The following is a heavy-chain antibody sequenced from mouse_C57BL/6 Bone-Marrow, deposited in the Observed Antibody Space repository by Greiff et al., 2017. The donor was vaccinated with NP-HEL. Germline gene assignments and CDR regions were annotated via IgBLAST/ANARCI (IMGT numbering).Heavy chain of an antibody. D-gene: IGHD1-1*01. J-gene: IGHJ1*03. Sequence: EVNVVESGGGLVQSGRSLRLSCATSGFTFSDFYMEWVRQAPGKGLEWIAASRNKANDYTTEYSASVKGRFSVSRDTSQSILYLQMNALRAEDTAIYYCARDAPRYYGSSYVEWYFDVWGTGTTVTVSS. CDR1: GFTFSDFY. CDR2: SRNKANDYTT. CDR3: ARDAPRYYGSSYVEWYFDV. V-gene: IGHV7-1*01.